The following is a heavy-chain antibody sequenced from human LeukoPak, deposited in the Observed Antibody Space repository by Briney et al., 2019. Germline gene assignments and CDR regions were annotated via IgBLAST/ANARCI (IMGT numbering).Heavy chain of an antibody. CDR3: AKDLGLGGGYSGYDSPPFDY. V-gene: IGHV3-23*01. CDR2: ISGSGGST. J-gene: IGHJ4*02. CDR1: GFTFSSYA. Sequence: PGGSLRLSCAASGFTFSSYAMSWVRQAPGKGLEWVSAISGSGGSTYYADSVKGRFTISRDNSKNTLYLQMSSLRAEDTAVYYCAKDLGLGGGYSGYDSPPFDYWGQGTLVTVSS. D-gene: IGHD5-12*01.